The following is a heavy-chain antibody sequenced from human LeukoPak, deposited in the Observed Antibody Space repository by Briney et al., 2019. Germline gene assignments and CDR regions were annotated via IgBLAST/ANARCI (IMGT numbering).Heavy chain of an antibody. CDR2: ISSSRRYI. J-gene: IGHJ4*02. CDR1: GFTFSSYS. CDR3: ARGYYDFWSGYRAGFFDY. V-gene: IGHV3-21*01. D-gene: IGHD3-3*01. Sequence: GGSLRLSCAPSGFTFSSYSMNWVPQAPGKGVEWVSSISSSRRYIFYADAVKGRFTISRDNAKISLYLQMNSLRAEDTAVYYCARGYYDFWSGYRAGFFDYWGQGTLVTVSS.